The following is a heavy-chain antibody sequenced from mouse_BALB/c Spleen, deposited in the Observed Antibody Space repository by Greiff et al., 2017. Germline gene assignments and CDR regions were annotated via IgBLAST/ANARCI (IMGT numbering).Heavy chain of an antibody. CDR1: GFTFSSYA. D-gene: IGHD2-3*01. CDR2: ISSGGST. CDR3: ARGYDGYFAY. V-gene: IGHV5-6-5*01. Sequence: EVQGVESGGGLVKPGGSLKLSCAASGFTFSSYAMSWVRQTPEKRLEWVASISSGGSTYYPDSVKGRFTISSDNARNILYLQMSSLRSEDTAMYYCARGYDGYFAYWGQGTLVTVS. J-gene: IGHJ3*01.